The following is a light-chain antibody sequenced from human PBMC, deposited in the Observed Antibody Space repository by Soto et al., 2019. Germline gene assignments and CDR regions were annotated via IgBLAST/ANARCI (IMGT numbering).Light chain of an antibody. J-gene: IGKJ1*01. V-gene: IGKV3-15*01. Sequence: VLTQSPGTLSFSPGERGTLFLRASQTVRNNYLAWYQQKPGQAPRLLIYGASTRATGIPARISGSGSGTEFTLTITSLQSEDFAVYYCQQYNKWRTFGQGTKVDIK. CDR3: QQYNKWRT. CDR2: GAS. CDR1: QTVRNN.